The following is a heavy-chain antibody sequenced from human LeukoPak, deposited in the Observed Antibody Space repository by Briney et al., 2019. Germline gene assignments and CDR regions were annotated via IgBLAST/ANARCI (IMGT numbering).Heavy chain of an antibody. V-gene: IGHV5-51*01. J-gene: IGHJ5*02. CDR2: IYPGDYDT. CDR3: ARGELWFENWFDP. D-gene: IGHD3-10*01. Sequence: GESLKISCTGSDYSFTNYWIGWVRQMPGKGLERMGIIYPGDYDTRYSQSFQGQGTISADKSTSTAYLQWSSLKASDTAMYYGARGELWFENWFDPWGQGTLVSVSS. CDR1: DYSFTNYW.